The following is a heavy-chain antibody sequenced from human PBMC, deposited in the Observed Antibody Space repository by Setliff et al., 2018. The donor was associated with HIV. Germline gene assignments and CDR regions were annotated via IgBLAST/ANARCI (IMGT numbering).Heavy chain of an antibody. V-gene: IGHV4-59*11. CDR1: GDFSNIQW. D-gene: IGHD1-1*01. Sequence: SQTLSLTCTVSGDFSNIQWWTWMRQSPGLGLQWIGSIHHSGSTYYDPSLKNRVTLSVDTSNNQVSLTLTSVTAADTAVYYCAKQPGGHSFFDHWGQGILVTVSS. J-gene: IGHJ4*02. CDR2: IHHSGST. CDR3: AKQPGGHSFFDH.